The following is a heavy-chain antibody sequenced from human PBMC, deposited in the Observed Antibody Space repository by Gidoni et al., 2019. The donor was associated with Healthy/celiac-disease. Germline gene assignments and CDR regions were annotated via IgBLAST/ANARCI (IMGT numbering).Heavy chain of an antibody. CDR1: GGSFSGYY. J-gene: IGHJ3*02. V-gene: IGHV4-34*01. CDR2: INHSGST. D-gene: IGHD3-3*01. CDR3: AARYYDFWSGYYPDI. Sequence: QVQLQQWGAGLLKPSETLSPTCAAYGGSFSGYYWSWIRQPPGKGLEWIGEINHSGSTNYNPSLKSRVTISVDTSKNQFSLKLGSVTAADTAVYYCAARYYDFWSGYYPDIWGQGTMVTVSS.